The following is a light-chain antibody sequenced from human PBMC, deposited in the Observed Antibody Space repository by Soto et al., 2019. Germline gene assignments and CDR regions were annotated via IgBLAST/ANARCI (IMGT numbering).Light chain of an antibody. CDR2: DVN. Sequence: QSALTQPASVSGSPGQSIAISCTGTSSDVGSYKYVSWFQQHPGKAPKLVIYDVNNRPSGVSKRFSGSKSGNTASLTIAGLQAEDEADYYCSSFTTTYTWVFGGGTKVTVL. J-gene: IGLJ3*02. V-gene: IGLV2-14*01. CDR1: SSDVGSYKY. CDR3: SSFTTTYTWV.